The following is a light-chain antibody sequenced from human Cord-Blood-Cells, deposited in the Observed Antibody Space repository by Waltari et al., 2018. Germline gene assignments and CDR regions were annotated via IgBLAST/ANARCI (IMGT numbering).Light chain of an antibody. CDR2: GNS. Sequence: QSVLTQPPSVSGAPGQRGTISCTGSSSNIGAGYDVHWYQQLPATAPNLLIYGNSNRPSWVPYRFSGSKSGTSASLAITGLQAEDEADYYCQSYDSSLSGWVFGGGTKLTVL. J-gene: IGLJ3*02. CDR3: QSYDSSLSGWV. V-gene: IGLV1-40*01. CDR1: SSNIGAGYD.